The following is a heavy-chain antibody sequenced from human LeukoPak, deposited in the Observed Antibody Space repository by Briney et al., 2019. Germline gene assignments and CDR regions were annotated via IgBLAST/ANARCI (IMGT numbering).Heavy chain of an antibody. CDR2: INPNSGGT. J-gene: IGHJ4*02. D-gene: IGHD6-13*01. CDR3: ARDLGAAAGPGFDY. CDR1: GYTFTGYY. Sequence: ASVKVSCKASGYTFTGYYMHWVRQAPGQGLEWMGWINPNSGGTNYAQKFQGWVTMTRDTSISTAYMELSRLRSDDTAVYYCARDLGAAAGPGFDYWGQGTLVTVSS. V-gene: IGHV1-2*04.